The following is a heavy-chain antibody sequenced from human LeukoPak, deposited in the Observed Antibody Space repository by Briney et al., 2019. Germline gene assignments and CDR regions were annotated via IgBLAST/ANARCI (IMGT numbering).Heavy chain of an antibody. CDR2: IYTSGST. J-gene: IGHJ5*02. D-gene: IGHD2-2*01. Sequence: SETLSLTCTVSGGSISSGSYYWSWIRQPAGKGLEWIGRIYTSGSTNYNPSLKSRVTISVDTSKNQFSLKLSSVTAADTAVYYCAREVGTGDLGHCSRTSCYRWFDPWGQGTLVTVSS. CDR3: AREVGTGDLGHCSRTSCYRWFDP. CDR1: GGSISSGSYY. V-gene: IGHV4-61*02.